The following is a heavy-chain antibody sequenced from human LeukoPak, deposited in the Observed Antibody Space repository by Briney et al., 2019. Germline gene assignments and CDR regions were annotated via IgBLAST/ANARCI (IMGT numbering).Heavy chain of an antibody. V-gene: IGHV3-48*03. J-gene: IGHJ4*02. D-gene: IGHD5-24*01. CDR3: ARVVRDGYNRIDY. CDR2: ISGTGTTI. CDR1: GLSFSGYA. Sequence: GSQRLSCAASGLSFSGYAMYWVRQAPGKGLEWVSYISGTGTTIYYADSVKGRFTISRDNAKKSLYLQMNSLRAEDTAVYYCARVVRDGYNRIDYWGQGTLVTVSS.